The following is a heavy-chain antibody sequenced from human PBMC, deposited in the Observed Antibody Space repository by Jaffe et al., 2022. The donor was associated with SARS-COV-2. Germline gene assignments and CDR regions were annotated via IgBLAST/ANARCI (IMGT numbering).Heavy chain of an antibody. CDR1: GFTFSSYS. Sequence: EVQLVESGGGLVKPGGSLRLSCAASGFTFSSYSMNWVRQAPGKGLEWVSSISSSSSYIYYADSVKGRFTISRDNAKNSLYLQMNSLRAEDTAVYYCARAHSSSWYLSSGYFDYWGQGTLVTVSS. CDR2: ISSSSSYI. J-gene: IGHJ4*02. CDR3: ARAHSSSWYLSSGYFDY. D-gene: IGHD6-13*01. V-gene: IGHV3-21*01.